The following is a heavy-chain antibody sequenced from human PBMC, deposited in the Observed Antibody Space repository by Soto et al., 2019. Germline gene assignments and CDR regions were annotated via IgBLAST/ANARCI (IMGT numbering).Heavy chain of an antibody. D-gene: IGHD3-22*01. V-gene: IGHV3-33*01. Sequence: GGSLRLSCAASGFTFSSYGMHWVRQAPGKGLEWVAVIWYDGSNKYYADSVKGRFTISRDNSKNTLYLQMNSLRAEDTAVYYCARVQTYYYDSSGPTEYFDYWGQGTLVTVSS. CDR1: GFTFSSYG. J-gene: IGHJ4*02. CDR2: IWYDGSNK. CDR3: ARVQTYYYDSSGPTEYFDY.